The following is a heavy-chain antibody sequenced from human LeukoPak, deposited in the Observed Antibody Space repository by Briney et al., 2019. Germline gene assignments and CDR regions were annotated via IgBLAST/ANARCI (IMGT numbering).Heavy chain of an antibody. J-gene: IGHJ4*02. V-gene: IGHV3-9*01. CDR2: ISWNSGSI. CDR3: ARDLSGPSVY. Sequence: GGSLRLSCAASGFTFSSYAMHWVRQAPGKGLEWVSGISWNSGSIGYADSVKGRFTISRDNAKNSLYLQMNSLRAEDTAVYYCARDLSGPSVYWGQGTLVTVSS. CDR1: GFTFSSYA. D-gene: IGHD2-15*01.